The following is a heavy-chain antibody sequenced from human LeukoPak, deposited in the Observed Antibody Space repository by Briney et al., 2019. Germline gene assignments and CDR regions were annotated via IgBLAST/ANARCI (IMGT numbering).Heavy chain of an antibody. CDR3: AREATMIVVARTPFDY. V-gene: IGHV1-46*01. D-gene: IGHD3-22*01. J-gene: IGHJ4*01. CDR1: GYTFTSYY. CDR2: INPSGGST. Sequence: ASVKVSCKASGYTFTSYYMHWARQAPGQGLEWMGIINPSGGSTSYAQRFQGRVTMTRDMSTSTVYMELSSLRSEDTAVYYCAREATMIVVARTPFDYWGQGTLVTVSS.